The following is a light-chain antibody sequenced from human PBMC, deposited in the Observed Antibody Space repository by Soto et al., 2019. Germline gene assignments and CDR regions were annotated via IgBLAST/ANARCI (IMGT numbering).Light chain of an antibody. Sequence: DIVMTQSPLSLPVTPGEPASISCRSSRSLLHSNGYNYLDWFLQKPGQSPQLLIYLGSTRASGVPDRIRGSVSGTDCTLRISRVEAEDVGVYCCMQALQSPPDTFGGGTKGESK. J-gene: IGKJ4*01. CDR3: MQALQSPPDT. CDR1: RSLLHSNGYNY. V-gene: IGKV2-28*01. CDR2: LGS.